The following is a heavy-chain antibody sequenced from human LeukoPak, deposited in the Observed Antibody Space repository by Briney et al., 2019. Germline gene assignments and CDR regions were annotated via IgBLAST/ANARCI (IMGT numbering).Heavy chain of an antibody. V-gene: IGHV3-11*01. D-gene: IGHD3-22*01. CDR1: GFTFSDYY. CDR2: ISSSGSTI. CDR3: ARVGSSGYPIDY. J-gene: IGHJ4*02. Sequence: GGSLRLSCAASGFTFSDYYMSWIRQAPGKGLEWVSYISSSGSTINYADSVKGRFTISRDSAKKSLFLQMNSMRAEDTAVYYCARVGSSGYPIDYWGQGTLVTVSS.